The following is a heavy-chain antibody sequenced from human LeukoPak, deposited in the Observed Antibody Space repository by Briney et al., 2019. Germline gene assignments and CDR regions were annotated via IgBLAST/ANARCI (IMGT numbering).Heavy chain of an antibody. Sequence: NSSGTLSLTCAVSGGSISSSNWWSWVRQPPGKGLEWIGEIYHSGSTNYNPSLKSRVTISVDTSKNQFSLKLSSVTAADTAVYYCARVITMVRIVDYWGQGTLVTVSS. D-gene: IGHD3-10*01. J-gene: IGHJ4*02. CDR3: ARVITMVRIVDY. V-gene: IGHV4-4*02. CDR2: IYHSGST. CDR1: GGSISSSNW.